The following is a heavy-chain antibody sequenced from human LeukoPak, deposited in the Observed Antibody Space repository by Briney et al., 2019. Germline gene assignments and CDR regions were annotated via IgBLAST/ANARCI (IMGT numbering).Heavy chain of an antibody. V-gene: IGHV3-23*01. Sequence: GGSLRLSCAASEFTFNNYWMSWVRQAPGKGLEWVSTISGSGGSTYYADSVKGRFTISRDNSKNTLYLQMNSLRAEDTAIYYCAKGGPMIVVVIFDYWGQGTLVTVSS. CDR3: AKGGPMIVVVIFDY. CDR2: ISGSGGST. J-gene: IGHJ4*02. D-gene: IGHD3-22*01. CDR1: EFTFNNYW.